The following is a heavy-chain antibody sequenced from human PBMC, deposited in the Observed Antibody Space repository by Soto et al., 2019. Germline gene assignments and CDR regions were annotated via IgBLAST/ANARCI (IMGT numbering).Heavy chain of an antibody. D-gene: IGHD4-17*01. CDR1: GGSISSSSYY. CDR2: IYYSGST. V-gene: IGHV4-39*01. CDR3: ARSMTTVVTLDY. J-gene: IGHJ4*02. Sequence: SETLSLTCTVSGGSISSSSYYWGWIRQPPGKGLEWIGSIYYSGSTYYNPSLKSRVTISVDTSKNQFSLKLSSVTAADTAVYYCARSMTTVVTLDYWGQRTLVTVSS.